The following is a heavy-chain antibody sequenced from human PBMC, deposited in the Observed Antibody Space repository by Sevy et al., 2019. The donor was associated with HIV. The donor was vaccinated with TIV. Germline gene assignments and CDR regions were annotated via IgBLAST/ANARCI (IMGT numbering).Heavy chain of an antibody. D-gene: IGHD2-8*01. CDR3: TRNGGAFDNGFDP. CDR1: GFTFSSYD. Sequence: GSLRLSCTASGFTFSSYDMNWVRQAPGKGLEWVSKISSSGSSIYYADSVKGRFTISRDNAKNSLNLQMNSLRDEDTAVYYCTRNGGAFDNGFDPWGQGTLVTVSS. V-gene: IGHV3-48*03. J-gene: IGHJ5*02. CDR2: ISSSGSSI.